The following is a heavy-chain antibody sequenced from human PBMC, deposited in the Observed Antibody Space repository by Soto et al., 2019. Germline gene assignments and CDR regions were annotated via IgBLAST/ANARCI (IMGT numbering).Heavy chain of an antibody. V-gene: IGHV3-15*01. CDR3: TLLTIFGVVALEAFDI. D-gene: IGHD3-3*01. J-gene: IGHJ3*02. CDR2: IKSKTDGGTT. Sequence: GGSLRLSCAASGFTFSNAWMSWVRQAPGKGLEWVGRIKSKTDGGTTDYAAPVKGRFTISRDDSKNTLYLQMNSLKTEDTAVYYCTLLTIFGVVALEAFDIWGQGTMVTVSS. CDR1: GFTFSNAW.